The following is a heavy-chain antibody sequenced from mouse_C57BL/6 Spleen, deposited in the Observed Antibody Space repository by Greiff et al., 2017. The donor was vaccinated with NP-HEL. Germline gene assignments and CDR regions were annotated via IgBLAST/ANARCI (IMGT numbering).Heavy chain of an antibody. CDR1: GYSITSGYY. Sequence: ESGPGLVKPSQSLSLTCSVTGYSITSGYYWNWIRQFPGNKLEWMGSISYDGSNNSNPSLKNRISITRDTSKNQFFLKLNSVTTEDTATYYCARDAFYAMDYWGQGTSVTVSS. J-gene: IGHJ4*01. CDR3: ARDAFYAMDY. V-gene: IGHV3-6*01. CDR2: ISYDGSN.